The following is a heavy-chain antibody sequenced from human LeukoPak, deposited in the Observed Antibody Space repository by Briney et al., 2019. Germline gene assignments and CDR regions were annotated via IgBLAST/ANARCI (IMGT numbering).Heavy chain of an antibody. D-gene: IGHD3-3*01. Sequence: ASVKVSCKVSGYTLTELSMHWVRQAPGKGLEWMGGFDPEDGETIYAQKFQGRVTMTEDTSTDTAYMELSSLRAEDTAVYYCAKDRLYYDFWNDYSSLEYYFDYWGQGTLVTVSS. J-gene: IGHJ4*02. CDR2: FDPEDGET. CDR1: GYTLTELS. V-gene: IGHV1-24*01. CDR3: AKDRLYYDFWNDYSSLEYYFDY.